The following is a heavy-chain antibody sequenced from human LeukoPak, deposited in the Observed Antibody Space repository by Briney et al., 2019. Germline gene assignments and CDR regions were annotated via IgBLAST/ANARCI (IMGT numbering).Heavy chain of an antibody. CDR1: GFTFRDYS. CDR2: IARDDFT. D-gene: IGHD6-19*01. CDR3: VKERDRGTDVADDFDF. Sequence: GGSLRLSCVASGFTFRDYSMAWVRQLPGGGLGWVSAIARDDFTVYPDPLKGRFTISRDNSRNTLYLQMNTLRAEDTAVYYCVKERDRGTDVADDFDFWGQGTLVTVSS. J-gene: IGHJ4*02. V-gene: IGHV3-23*01.